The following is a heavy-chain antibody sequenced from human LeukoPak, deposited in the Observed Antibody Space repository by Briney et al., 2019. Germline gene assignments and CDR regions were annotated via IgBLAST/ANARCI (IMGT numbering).Heavy chain of an antibody. D-gene: IGHD2-2*01. CDR1: GGSISSYY. J-gene: IGHJ3*02. CDR2: IYYSGST. Sequence: SETLSLTCTVSGGSISSYYWSWIRQPPGKGREWIGYIYYSGSTNYNPSLKSRVTISVDTSKNQFSLKLSSVTAADTAVYYYLGRGFWPGECHCGTSHQDGAFDIWGQGTMVTVSS. V-gene: IGHV4-59*01. CDR3: LGRGFWPGECHCGTSHQDGAFDI.